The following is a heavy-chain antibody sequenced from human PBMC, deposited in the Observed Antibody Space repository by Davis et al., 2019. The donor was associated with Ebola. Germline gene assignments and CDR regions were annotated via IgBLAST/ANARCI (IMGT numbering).Heavy chain of an antibody. J-gene: IGHJ4*02. CDR1: GYTFTSYG. Sequence: ASVTVSCKASGYTFTSYGISWVRQAPGQGLEWMGWISAYNGNTNYAQKLQGRVTMTTDTSTSTAYMELRSLRSDDTAVYYCARDALLGFYFDYWGQGTLVTVSS. V-gene: IGHV1-18*01. CDR2: ISAYNGNT. CDR3: ARDALLGFYFDY.